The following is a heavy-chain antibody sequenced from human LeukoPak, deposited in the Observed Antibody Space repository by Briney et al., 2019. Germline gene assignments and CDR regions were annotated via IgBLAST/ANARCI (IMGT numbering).Heavy chain of an antibody. V-gene: IGHV3-23*01. CDR2: ISGSLGVT. Sequence: PGGSLRLSCAASGFIFSSYAMSWVRQAPGKGLEWVSIISGSLGVTNYGDSVKGRFTISRDNSKNMLYLQMNSLRAEDTAVYYCAKTPPDWNYGIPYYFDFWGQETLVTVSS. CDR1: GFIFSSYA. D-gene: IGHD1-7*01. J-gene: IGHJ4*02. CDR3: AKTPPDWNYGIPYYFDF.